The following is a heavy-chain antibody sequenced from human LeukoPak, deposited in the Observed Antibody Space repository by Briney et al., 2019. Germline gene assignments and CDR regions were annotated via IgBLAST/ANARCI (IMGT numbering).Heavy chain of an antibody. J-gene: IGHJ5*02. CDR2: IYYSGST. CDR3: ARGESYREYLQNWFDP. V-gene: IGHV4-59*01. CDR1: GGSISSYY. D-gene: IGHD2-2*01. Sequence: SETLSLTCTVSGGSISSYYWSWIRQPPGKGLEWIGYIYYSGSTNYNPSLESRVTISVDTSKNQFSLKLSSVTAADTAVYYCARGESYREYLQNWFDPWGQGTLVTVSS.